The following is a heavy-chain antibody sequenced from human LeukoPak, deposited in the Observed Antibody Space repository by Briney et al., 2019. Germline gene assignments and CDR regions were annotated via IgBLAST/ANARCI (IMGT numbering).Heavy chain of an antibody. CDR1: GFTFSDYY. J-gene: IGHJ4*02. CDR2: ISSSGSTI. CDR3: AKDRFTQQLGD. Sequence: GGSLRLSCAASGFTFSDYYVSWIRQAPGKGLEWVSYISSSGSTIYYADSVKGRFTISRDNSKNTLYLQMNSLRAEDTAVYYCAKDRFTQQLGDWGQGTLVTVSS. V-gene: IGHV3-11*04. D-gene: IGHD6-13*01.